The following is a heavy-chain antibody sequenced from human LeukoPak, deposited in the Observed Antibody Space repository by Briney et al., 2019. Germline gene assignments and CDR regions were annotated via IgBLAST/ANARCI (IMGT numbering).Heavy chain of an antibody. CDR1: GGTFSSYA. D-gene: IGHD3-10*01. CDR3: ARDSEPYGSGSRGY. V-gene: IGHV1-69*13. CDR2: IIPIFGTA. J-gene: IGHJ4*02. Sequence: SVKVPCKASGGTFSSYAISWVRQAPGQGLEWMGGIIPIFGTANYAQKFQGRVTITADESTSTAYMELSSLRSEDTAAYYCARDSEPYGSGSRGYWGQGTLVTVSS.